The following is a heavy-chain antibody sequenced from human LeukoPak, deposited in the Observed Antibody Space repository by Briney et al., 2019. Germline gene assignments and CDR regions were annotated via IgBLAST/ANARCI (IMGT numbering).Heavy chain of an antibody. CDR1: GGSFSDYY. D-gene: IGHD3/OR15-3a*01. V-gene: IGHV4-34*01. J-gene: IGHJ6*03. CDR2: VDHRGSA. CDR3: ARGTGYYGLMGYYYYYYMDV. Sequence: SETLSLTCAVYGGSFSDYYWTWIRQTPGKGLEWIGEVDHRGSADYSPSLKSRVSISVDTSKNQFSLRLTSVTAADTAVYYRARGTGYYGLMGYYYYYYMDVWGKGTTVTVSS.